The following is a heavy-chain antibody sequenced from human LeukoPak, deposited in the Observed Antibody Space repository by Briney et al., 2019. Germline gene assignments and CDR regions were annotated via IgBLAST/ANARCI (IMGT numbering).Heavy chain of an antibody. CDR2: ISYDGSNK. D-gene: IGHD3-3*01. J-gene: IGHJ4*02. CDR1: GFTFSSYA. Sequence: GGSLGLSCAASGFTFSSYAMHWVRQAPGKGLEWVAVISYDGSNKYYADSVKGRFTISRDNSKNTLYLQMNSLRAEDTAVYYCASLPETYYDFWSGYANSFDYWGQGTLVTVSS. CDR3: ASLPETYYDFWSGYANSFDY. V-gene: IGHV3-30-3*01.